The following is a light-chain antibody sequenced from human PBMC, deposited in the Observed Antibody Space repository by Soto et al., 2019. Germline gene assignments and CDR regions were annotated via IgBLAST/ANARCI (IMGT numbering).Light chain of an antibody. CDR2: GAS. J-gene: IGKJ5*01. CDR3: QQYKSWPPIT. CDR1: QSVSAN. Sequence: EIVMTQSTATLSVSPGERATLSCGASQSVSANIAWYQQKPGQAPRLLIYGASTRATGIPARFSGSGSGTEFTPSISSLQSEDFAVYYCQQYKSWPPITFGQGTRLEIK. V-gene: IGKV3-15*01.